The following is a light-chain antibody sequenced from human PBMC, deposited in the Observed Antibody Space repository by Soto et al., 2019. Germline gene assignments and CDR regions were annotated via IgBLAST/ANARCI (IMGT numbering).Light chain of an antibody. J-gene: IGKJ4*01. CDR3: QQCDSTPQT. V-gene: IGKV1-39*01. CDR2: TTS. CDR1: QSINYW. Sequence: DIQMTQSPSTLSASVGDRVTITCRASQSINYWLAWYQQKPGKPPKLLIHTTSSLQSGVPSRFSGSGTGTDFTLTISSLQPEDFATYYCQQCDSTPQTFGGGTKVDIK.